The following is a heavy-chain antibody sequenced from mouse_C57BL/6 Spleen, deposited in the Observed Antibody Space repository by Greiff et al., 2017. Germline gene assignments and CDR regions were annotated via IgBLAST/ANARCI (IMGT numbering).Heavy chain of an antibody. Sequence: EVQLQQSVGCLLHPGASLKLSCAAPGFTFSDHGMHWVRQAPEKGLEWVAYISSGSSTIYYADTVKGRFTISRDNAKNTLFLQMTSLRSEDTSMYYCARDYYGSSFDCWGQGATPSDSS. J-gene: IGHJ2*01. V-gene: IGHV5-17*01. CDR1: GFTFSDHG. CDR2: ISSGSSTI. D-gene: IGHD1-1*01. CDR3: ARDYYGSSFDC.